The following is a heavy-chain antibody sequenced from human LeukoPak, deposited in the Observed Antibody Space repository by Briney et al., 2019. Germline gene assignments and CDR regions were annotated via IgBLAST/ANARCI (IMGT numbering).Heavy chain of an antibody. CDR2: INPNSGGT. CDR1: GYTFTGYY. D-gene: IGHD2-2*01. Sequence: ASVKVSCKASGYTFTGYYMHWVRQAPGQGLEWMGWINPNSGGTNYAQKFQGRVTMTRDTSISTAYMELSRLRSDDTAVYYCARVGCYFSSTSCYETEGYWGQGTLVTVSS. J-gene: IGHJ4*02. V-gene: IGHV1-2*02. CDR3: ARVGCYFSSTSCYETEGY.